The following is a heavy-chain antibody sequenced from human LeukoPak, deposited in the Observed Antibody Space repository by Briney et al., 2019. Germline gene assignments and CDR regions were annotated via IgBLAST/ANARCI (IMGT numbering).Heavy chain of an antibody. D-gene: IGHD6-13*01. CDR2: ISYDGSNK. CDR3: AKDVVGSSWDFDY. Sequence: GGSLRLSCAASGFTFSSYGMHWVRQAPGKGLEWVAVISYDGSNKYYADSVKGRFTISRDNSKNTLYLQMNSLRAEDTAVYYCAKDVVGSSWDFDYWGQGTLVTVSS. J-gene: IGHJ4*02. V-gene: IGHV3-30*18. CDR1: GFTFSSYG.